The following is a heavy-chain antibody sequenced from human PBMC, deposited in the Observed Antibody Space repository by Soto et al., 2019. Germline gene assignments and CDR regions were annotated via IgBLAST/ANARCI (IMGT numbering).Heavy chain of an antibody. CDR1: GYTFTSYD. CDR2: MNPNSGTT. Sequence: ASVKVSFKASGYTFTSYDIKWGRQATGQGLAWMGCMNPNSGTTVYAQKFQGRVTMTRNTSISTAYMELSSRRSEDTAVYYCARNKRVPAAITSYYYGMDVWGQGTTVTVSS. V-gene: IGHV1-8*01. J-gene: IGHJ6*02. D-gene: IGHD2-2*02. CDR3: ARNKRVPAAITSYYYGMDV.